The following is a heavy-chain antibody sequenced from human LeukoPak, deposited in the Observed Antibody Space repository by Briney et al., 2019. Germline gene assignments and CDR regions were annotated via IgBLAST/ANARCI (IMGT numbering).Heavy chain of an antibody. J-gene: IGHJ6*03. CDR3: ARSPDGGITMVRGVTPGNMDV. V-gene: IGHV3-64*01. D-gene: IGHD3-10*01. Sequence: GGSLRLSCAASGFTFSSYAMHWVRQAPGKGLEYVSAISSSGGSTYYANSVKGRFTISRDNSKNTLYLQMSSLRAEDMAVYYCARSPDGGITMVRGVTPGNMDVWGKGTTVTVSS. CDR1: GFTFSSYA. CDR2: ISSSGGST.